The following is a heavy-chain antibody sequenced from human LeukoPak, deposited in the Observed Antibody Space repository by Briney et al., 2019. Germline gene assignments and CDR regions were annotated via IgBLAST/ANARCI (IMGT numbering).Heavy chain of an antibody. J-gene: IGHJ1*01. Sequence: ASVKVSCKASGYAFTGYYMHWVRQAPGQGLEWMGWINPNSGGTNYAQKFQGRVTMTRDTSISTAYMELSRLRSDDTAVYYCARGSYDSSDFEYFHHWGQGTLVTVSS. V-gene: IGHV1-2*02. CDR2: INPNSGGT. CDR1: GYAFTGYY. CDR3: ARGSYDSSDFEYFHH. D-gene: IGHD3-22*01.